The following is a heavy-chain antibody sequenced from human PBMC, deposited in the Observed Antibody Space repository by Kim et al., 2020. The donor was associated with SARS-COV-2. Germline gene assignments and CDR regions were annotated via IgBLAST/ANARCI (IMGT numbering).Heavy chain of an antibody. Sequence: GGSLRLSCTASGFTFGDYAMSWVRQAPGKGLEWVGFIRSKAYGGTTEYAASVKGRFTISRDDSKSIAYLQMNSLKTEDTAVYYCTRAVAVLLWFGDYYWGQGTLVTVSS. CDR3: TRAVAVLLWFGDYY. J-gene: IGHJ4*02. V-gene: IGHV3-49*04. CDR1: GFTFGDYA. D-gene: IGHD3-10*01. CDR2: IRSKAYGGTT.